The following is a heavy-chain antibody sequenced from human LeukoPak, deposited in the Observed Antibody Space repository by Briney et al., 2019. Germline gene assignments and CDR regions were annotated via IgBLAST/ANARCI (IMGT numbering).Heavy chain of an antibody. D-gene: IGHD4-23*01. CDR3: ARGHYGGNRYFDN. CDR2: MHPNSGKT. Sequence: ASVKVSCKASGYTFNSYEINWVRQAPGQGLEWVGWMHPNSGKTGYAQKFQGRVTMTSDTSIGTAFMELSSLRSDDTAIFYCARGHYGGNRYFDNWGKGTLVTVSS. V-gene: IGHV1-8*01. J-gene: IGHJ4*02. CDR1: GYTFNSYE.